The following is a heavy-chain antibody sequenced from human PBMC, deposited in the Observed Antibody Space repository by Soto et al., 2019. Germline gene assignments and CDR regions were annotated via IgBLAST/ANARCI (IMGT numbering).Heavy chain of an antibody. J-gene: IGHJ4*02. D-gene: IGHD6-13*01. Sequence: PGGALRLSCGASGFPFSNYSMNWVRQAPGKGLEWVAYISGGSTSIHYADAVRGRFTISRDNADNSLYLQMDSLRVEDTAVYYCARHSSRYKFFDTWGQGTLVTVSS. CDR2: ISGGSTSI. V-gene: IGHV3-48*01. CDR1: GFPFSNYS. CDR3: ARHSSRYKFFDT.